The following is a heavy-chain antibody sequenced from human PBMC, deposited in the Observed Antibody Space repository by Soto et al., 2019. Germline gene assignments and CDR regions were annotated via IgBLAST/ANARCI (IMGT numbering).Heavy chain of an antibody. Sequence: QVQLQESGPGLVKPSQTLSLTCTVSGGSISSGGYYWSWIRQHPGKGLEWLGYIYYSGSTYYNPSLKSRVTISVETSKNQFSLKLSSVTAADTAVYYCAREGLVRYQEGFDYWGQGTLVTVSS. D-gene: IGHD2-2*01. CDR1: GGSISSGGYY. CDR2: IYYSGST. J-gene: IGHJ4*02. V-gene: IGHV4-31*03. CDR3: AREGLVRYQEGFDY.